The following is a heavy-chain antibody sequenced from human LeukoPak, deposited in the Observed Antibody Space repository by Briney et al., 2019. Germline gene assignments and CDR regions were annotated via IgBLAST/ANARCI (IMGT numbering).Heavy chain of an antibody. CDR1: GYTFTGYY. Sequence: ASVKVSCKASGYTFTGYYMHWVRQAPGQGLEWMGWINPNSGGTNYAQKFQGRVTMTRDTSISTAYMELSRLRSDDTAVYYCARDGWLRLKGVYYYYYYYMDVWGKGTTVTVSS. D-gene: IGHD5-12*01. J-gene: IGHJ6*03. V-gene: IGHV1-2*02. CDR3: ARDGWLRLKGVYYYYYYYMDV. CDR2: INPNSGGT.